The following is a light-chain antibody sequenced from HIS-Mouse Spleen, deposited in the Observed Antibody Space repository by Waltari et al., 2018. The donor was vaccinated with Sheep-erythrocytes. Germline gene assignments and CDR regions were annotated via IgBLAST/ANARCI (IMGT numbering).Light chain of an antibody. V-gene: IGLV3-1*01. Sequence: SYELTQPPSVSVSPGQTASITCSGDKVGDKYACWYQQKPGQSPVLVIYQDSKRPSGIPARFSGSNSGNTATLTISGTKAMDEADYYCQAWDSSTVVFGGGTKLTVL. CDR1: KVGDKY. J-gene: IGLJ2*01. CDR2: QDS. CDR3: QAWDSSTVV.